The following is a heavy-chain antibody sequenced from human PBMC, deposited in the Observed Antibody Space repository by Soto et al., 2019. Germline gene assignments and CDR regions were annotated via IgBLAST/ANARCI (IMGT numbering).Heavy chain of an antibody. J-gene: IGHJ4*02. V-gene: IGHV4-39*01. CDR1: GGSISSSSYY. CDR3: ARRGYSYGPFDY. Sequence: SETLSLTCTVSGGSISSSSYYWGWIRQPPGKGLEWIGSIYYSGSTYYNPSLKSRVTISVDTPKNQFSLKLSSVTAADTAVYYCARRGYSYGPFDYWGQGTLVTSPQ. D-gene: IGHD5-18*01. CDR2: IYYSGST.